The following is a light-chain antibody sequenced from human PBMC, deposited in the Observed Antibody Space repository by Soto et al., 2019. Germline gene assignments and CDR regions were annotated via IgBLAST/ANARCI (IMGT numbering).Light chain of an antibody. CDR2: GAF. J-gene: IGKJ5*01. CDR1: PSVTNF. V-gene: IGKV3-11*01. Sequence: PGERATLSCRASPSVTNFLAWYQQKPGQAPRLLIYGAFNRVTGIPARFSGSGSGTDFTLTISSLEPEDSAVYYCQQRNVWPPVTFGQGTRLEIK. CDR3: QQRNVWPPVT.